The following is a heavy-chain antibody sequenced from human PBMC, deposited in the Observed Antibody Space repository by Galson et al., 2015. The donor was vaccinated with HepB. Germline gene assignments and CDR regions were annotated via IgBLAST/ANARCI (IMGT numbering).Heavy chain of an antibody. Sequence: SLRLSCAASGFTFSGYSMNWVRQAPGKGLEWISYIDSSGITISYPDSVKGRFTVSRDNAKNLLYLQMNSLRDEDTAVYYCARSKWIEAAECSHWGQGTLVTVSS. J-gene: IGHJ4*02. CDR3: ARSKWIEAAECSH. D-gene: IGHD6-13*01. CDR1: GFTFSGYS. CDR2: IDSSGITI. V-gene: IGHV3-48*02.